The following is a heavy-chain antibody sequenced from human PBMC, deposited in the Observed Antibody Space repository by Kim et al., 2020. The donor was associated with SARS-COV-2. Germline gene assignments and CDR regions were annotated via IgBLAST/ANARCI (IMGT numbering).Heavy chain of an antibody. D-gene: IGHD4-4*01. CDR3: ARPLQKPTWTDAFDL. CDR1: GFTFDDYA. CDR2: VNWNGGSR. J-gene: IGHJ3*01. V-gene: IGHV3-20*04. Sequence: GGSLRLSCAASGFTFDDYAMSWVRQAPGKGLVWVSGVNWNGGSRGYADSVKGRFTISRDNAKNSLYLQMDSLRAEDTALYYCARPLQKPTWTDAFDLWGLGAMVIVSS.